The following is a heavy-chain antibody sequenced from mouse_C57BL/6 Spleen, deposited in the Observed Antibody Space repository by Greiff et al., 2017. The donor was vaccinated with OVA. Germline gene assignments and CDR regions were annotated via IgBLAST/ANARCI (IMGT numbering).Heavy chain of an antibody. Sequence: QVQLQQSGPELVKPGASVKISCKASGYAFSSSWMNWVKQRPGKGLEWIGRIYPGDGDTNYNGKFKGKATLTADKSSSTAYMQLSSLTSEDSAVYFCARSIYDYAFAYWGQGTLVTVSA. CDR3: ARSIYDYAFAY. V-gene: IGHV1-82*01. J-gene: IGHJ3*01. CDR2: IYPGDGDT. CDR1: GYAFSSSW. D-gene: IGHD2-4*01.